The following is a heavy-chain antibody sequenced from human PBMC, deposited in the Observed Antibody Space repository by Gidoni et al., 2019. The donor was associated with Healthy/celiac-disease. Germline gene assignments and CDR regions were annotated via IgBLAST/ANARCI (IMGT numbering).Heavy chain of an antibody. CDR3: AREWGDFWSGYPDY. CDR1: AFSFRNYD. J-gene: IGHJ4*02. Sequence: VHLVSSGGGVVQPWRSLRLSCAASAFSFRNYDMHWVLQAPGKGLEWLAIIWYDGSNKYYADSVKGRLTISRDNSKNTLFLQMNSLRAEDTAVYYCAREWGDFWSGYPDYWGQGTLVTVSS. D-gene: IGHD3-3*01. CDR2: IWYDGSNK. V-gene: IGHV3-33*01.